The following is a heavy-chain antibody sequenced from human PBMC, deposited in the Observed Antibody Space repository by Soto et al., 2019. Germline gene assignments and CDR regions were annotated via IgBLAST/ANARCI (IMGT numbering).Heavy chain of an antibody. CDR3: ARIKWGLDYYNGMDV. V-gene: IGHV1-2*02. J-gene: IGHJ6*02. CDR2: INPKSAAT. D-gene: IGHD1-26*01. CDR1: GYSVIDYF. Sequence: ASVKVTCKASGYSVIDYFIQWVRQAPGQGLEWVAWINPKSAATNYAKKFQGRVSLTWDTSFSTAYMELTRLRPDDTAVYYCARIKWGLDYYNGMDVWGQGTTVTSP.